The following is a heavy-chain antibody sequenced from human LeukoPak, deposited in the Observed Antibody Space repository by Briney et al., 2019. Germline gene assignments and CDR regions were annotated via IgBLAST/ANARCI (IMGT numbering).Heavy chain of an antibody. CDR1: GFSLADYT. CDR3: ARLYDGLDY. D-gene: IGHD3-3*01. Sequence: GGSLRLSCATSGFSLADYTLHWVRQVPGKAMEWLSLITRDGYSTFYADSVKGRFTISRDSSRSSLFLQMNSLRAEDTAVYYCARLYDGLDYWGQGTLVTVSS. J-gene: IGHJ4*02. CDR2: ITRDGYST. V-gene: IGHV3-43*01.